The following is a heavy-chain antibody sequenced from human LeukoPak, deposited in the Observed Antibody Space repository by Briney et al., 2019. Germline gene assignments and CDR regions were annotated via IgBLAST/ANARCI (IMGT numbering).Heavy chain of an antibody. V-gene: IGHV3-33*06. D-gene: IGHD2-15*01. J-gene: IGHJ4*02. CDR1: GFTFSSYG. CDR3: AKGSTRWYYFDY. Sequence: GGSLRLSCAASGFTFSSYGMHWVRQAPGKGLEWVAVIWYDGSNKYYADSVKGRFTISRDNSKNTLYLQMNSLRAEDTAVYYCAKGSTRWYYFDYWGQGTLVTVSS. CDR2: IWYDGSNK.